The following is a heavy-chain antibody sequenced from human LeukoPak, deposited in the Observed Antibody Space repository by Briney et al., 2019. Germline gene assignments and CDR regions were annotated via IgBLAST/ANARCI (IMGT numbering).Heavy chain of an antibody. V-gene: IGHV3-30*02. CDR1: GFTFSSYG. CDR2: IRYDGSNK. CDR3: AREFPHFVAKPIYGMDV. J-gene: IGHJ6*02. Sequence: GGSLRLSCAASGFTFSSYGMHWVRQAPGKGLEWVAFIRYDGSNKYYADSVKGRFTISRDNSKNTLYLQMNSLRAEDTAVYYCAREFPHFVAKPIYGMDVWGQGTTVTVSS. D-gene: IGHD2-15*01.